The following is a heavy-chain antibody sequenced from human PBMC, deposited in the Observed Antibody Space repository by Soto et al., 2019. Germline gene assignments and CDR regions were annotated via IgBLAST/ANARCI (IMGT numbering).Heavy chain of an antibody. Sequence: PSETLTLSCTASGGSISSYNRSWIRQPPGKGLEWIGYIYNSRSTNYNPALKNRGTITVGNSKNQFFYLLITVTTDDTAADYCCRAAASTYLFDFWGQGTLVTVSS. J-gene: IGHJ4*02. CDR1: GGSISSYN. CDR3: CRAAASTYLFDF. CDR2: IYNSRST. V-gene: IGHV4-59*01. D-gene: IGHD6-13*01.